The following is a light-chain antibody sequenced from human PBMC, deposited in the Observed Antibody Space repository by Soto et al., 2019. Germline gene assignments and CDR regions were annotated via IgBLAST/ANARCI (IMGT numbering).Light chain of an antibody. J-gene: IGKJ3*01. CDR3: QQYNYWPPLT. V-gene: IGKV3-15*01. Sequence: EIVMTQSPATLSVSPGERATLSCRASQSVSSNLAWYQQKPGQAPRLLIYGASTRATGIPARVSGSGSGTEFTLTISSLQSEDFAVYYCQQYNYWPPLTFGPGTKVDIK. CDR1: QSVSSN. CDR2: GAS.